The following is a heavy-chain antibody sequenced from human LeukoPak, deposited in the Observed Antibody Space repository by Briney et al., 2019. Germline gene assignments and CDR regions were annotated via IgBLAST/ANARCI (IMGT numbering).Heavy chain of an antibody. J-gene: IGHJ4*02. Sequence: GASVKVSCKASGGTFSSYAISWVRQAPGQGLEWMGGIIPIFGTANYAQKFQGRVTITADESTSTAYMGLSSLRSEDTAVYYCAGEKYSSSWPTVDYWGQGTLVTVSS. CDR2: IIPIFGTA. CDR1: GGTFSSYA. CDR3: AGEKYSSSWPTVDY. V-gene: IGHV1-69*13. D-gene: IGHD6-13*01.